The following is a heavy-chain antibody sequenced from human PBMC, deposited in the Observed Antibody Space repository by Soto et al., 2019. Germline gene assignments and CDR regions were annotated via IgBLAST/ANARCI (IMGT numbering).Heavy chain of an antibody. J-gene: IGHJ6*02. D-gene: IGHD3-3*01. Sequence: GGSLRLSCTASGFTFGDYAMSWVRQAPGKGLEWVGFIRSKAYGGTTEYAASAKGRFTISRDDSKSIAYLQMNSLKTEDTAVYYCTRGDYDFWSGYYREEYYYYRMDVWGPGTTVTVS. V-gene: IGHV3-49*04. CDR1: GFTFGDYA. CDR3: TRGDYDFWSGYYREEYYYYRMDV. CDR2: IRSKAYGGTT.